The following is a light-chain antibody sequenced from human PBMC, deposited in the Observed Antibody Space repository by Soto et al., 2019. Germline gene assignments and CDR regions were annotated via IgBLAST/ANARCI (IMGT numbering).Light chain of an antibody. CDR2: EVF. CDR3: SSYTTPNTLYV. Sequence: QSALTQPASVSGSPGQSITIPCTGTNSDVGGYNYVSWYQHHPGKAPKLMIYEVFNRPSGVSSRVSGSKSGSTASLTISGLQAEDEADYYCSSYTTPNTLYVFGTGTKVTVL. V-gene: IGLV2-14*01. CDR1: NSDVGGYNY. J-gene: IGLJ1*01.